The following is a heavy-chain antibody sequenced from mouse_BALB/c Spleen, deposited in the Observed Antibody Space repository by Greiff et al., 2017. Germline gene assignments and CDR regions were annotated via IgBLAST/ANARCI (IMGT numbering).Heavy chain of an antibody. V-gene: IGHV2-2*02. D-gene: IGHD4-1*01. CDR1: GFSLTSYG. J-gene: IGHJ4*01. Sequence: VKLMESGPGLVQPSQSLSITCTVSGFSLTSYGVHWVRQSPGKGLEWLGVIWSGGSTDYNAAFISRLSISKDNSKSQVFFKMNSLQANDTAIYYCARELGRGYYAMDYWGQGTSVTVSS. CDR3: ARELGRGYYAMDY. CDR2: IWSGGST.